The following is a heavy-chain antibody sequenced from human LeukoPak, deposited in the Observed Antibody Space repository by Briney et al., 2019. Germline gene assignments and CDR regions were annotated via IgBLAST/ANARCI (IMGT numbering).Heavy chain of an antibody. CDR2: INHSGST. Sequence: PSETLSLTCAVYGGSFSGYYWSWIRQPPGKGLEWIGEINHSGSTNYNPSLKSRVTISVDTSKNQFSLKLSSVTAADTAVYYCARADREFDGMDVWGQGTTVTVSS. D-gene: IGHD1-14*01. J-gene: IGHJ6*02. CDR3: ARADREFDGMDV. V-gene: IGHV4-34*01. CDR1: GGSFSGYY.